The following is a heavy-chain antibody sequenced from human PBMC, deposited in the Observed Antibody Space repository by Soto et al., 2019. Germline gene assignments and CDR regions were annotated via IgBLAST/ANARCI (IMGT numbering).Heavy chain of an antibody. D-gene: IGHD3-16*01. V-gene: IGHV4-59*08. CDR1: GGSISSYY. J-gene: IGHJ4*02. CDR2: IYYSGST. CDR3: ARGNRWGYFDY. Sequence: PSETLSLTCTVSGGSISSYYWSWIRQPPGKGLEWIGYIYYSGSTNYNPSLKSRVTISVDTSKNQFSLKLSSVTAADTAVYYCARGNRWGYFDYWGQGTLVTVSS.